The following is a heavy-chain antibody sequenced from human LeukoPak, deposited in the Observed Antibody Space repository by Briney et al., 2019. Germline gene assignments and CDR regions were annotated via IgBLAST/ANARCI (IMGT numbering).Heavy chain of an antibody. J-gene: IGHJ4*02. CDR3: ARDPAGYSYGYYFDY. CDR1: GYTFTSYY. V-gene: IGHV1-46*01. Sequence: ASVKVSCKASGYTFTSYYMHWVRQAPGQGLEWMGIINPSGGSTSYAQKFQGRVTMTRDMSTSTVYMELSSPRSEDTAVYYCARDPAGYSYGYYFDYWGQGTLVTVSS. D-gene: IGHD5-18*01. CDR2: INPSGGST.